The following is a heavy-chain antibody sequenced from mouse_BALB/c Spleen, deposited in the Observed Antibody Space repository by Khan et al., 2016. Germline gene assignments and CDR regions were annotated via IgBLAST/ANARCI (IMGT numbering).Heavy chain of an antibody. J-gene: IGHJ3*01. D-gene: IGHD2-10*02. CDR2: ISTYYGNT. CDR1: GYTFTDYA. V-gene: IGHV1S137*01. Sequence: QVQLQQSGPELVRPGVSVKISCKGSGYTFTDYAMHWVKQSHAKSLEWIGVISTYYGNTNYNQKFKGKATLTADKSSSTAYMELARLTSEDSAIYYCASGYGNRFAYWGQGTLVTVSA. CDR3: ASGYGNRFAY.